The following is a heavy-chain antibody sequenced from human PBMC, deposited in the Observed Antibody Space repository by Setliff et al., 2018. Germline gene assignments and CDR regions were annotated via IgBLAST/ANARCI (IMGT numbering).Heavy chain of an antibody. CDR1: GGTFRNEC. D-gene: IGHD2-15*01. CDR2: IIPILGVV. V-gene: IGHV1-69*10. J-gene: IGHJ4*02. CDR3: ARDEDGSWERSGD. Sequence: GASVKVSCKTSGGTFRNECIIWVRQAPGQGLEWMGGIIPILGVVNYAQKFQGRVTITADESTSTVYMELNSLRSEDTAVYYCARDEDGSWERSGDWGQGTLVTVSS.